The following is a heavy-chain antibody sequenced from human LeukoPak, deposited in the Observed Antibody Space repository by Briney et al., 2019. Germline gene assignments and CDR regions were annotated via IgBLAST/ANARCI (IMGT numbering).Heavy chain of an antibody. Sequence: PGGSLRLSCAASGFTFSIYAMNWVRRAPGKGLEWVANIKQDGSEKYYVDSVKGRFTISRDNAKNSLFLQMNSLRAEDTAVYYCARDTRTFDYWGQGTLVTVSS. J-gene: IGHJ4*02. CDR3: ARDTRTFDY. CDR2: IKQDGSEK. V-gene: IGHV3-7*01. D-gene: IGHD1-26*01. CDR1: GFTFSIYA.